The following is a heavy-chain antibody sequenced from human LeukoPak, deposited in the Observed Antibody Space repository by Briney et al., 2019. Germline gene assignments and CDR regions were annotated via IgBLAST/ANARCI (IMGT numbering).Heavy chain of an antibody. V-gene: IGHV4-61*02. D-gene: IGHD3-22*01. CDR2: IYTSGST. CDR1: GGSISSGSYY. J-gene: IGHJ2*01. Sequence: SETLSLTCTVSGGSISSGSYYWSWIRQPAGKGLEWIGRIYTSGSTNYNPSLKSRVTISVDTSKNQFSLKLSSVTAADTAVYYCARSVIYYYDSSGSHEYFDLWGRGTLVTVSS. CDR3: ARSVIYYYDSSGSHEYFDL.